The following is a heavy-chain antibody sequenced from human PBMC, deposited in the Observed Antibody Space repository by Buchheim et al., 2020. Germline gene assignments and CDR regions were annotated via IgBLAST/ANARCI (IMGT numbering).Heavy chain of an antibody. D-gene: IGHD6-6*01. CDR2: IKHSGST. V-gene: IGHV4-34*01. Sequence: QVQLQQWGAGLLKPSETLSLTCAVYGGSFSGYYWSWIRQPPGKGLAWIGEIKHSGSTSYNPSLKSRLTISGATSTNQFSLQLSSVTAADTAVYYCARGDIAARLQFWGQGTL. CDR3: ARGDIAARLQF. J-gene: IGHJ4*02. CDR1: GGSFSGYY.